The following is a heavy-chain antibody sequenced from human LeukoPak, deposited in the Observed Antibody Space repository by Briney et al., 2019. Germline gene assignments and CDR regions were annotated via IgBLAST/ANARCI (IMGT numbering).Heavy chain of an antibody. D-gene: IGHD6-6*01. J-gene: IGHJ4*02. CDR1: GYTFTNYD. CDR2: MNPKSGNT. Sequence: ASVKVSCKASGYTFTNYDINWVRQATGQGLEWMGWMNPKSGNTGYAQKFQDRVTITRDTSRSTVYIELSSLRSEDTAVYYCARGRYSSSDDYWGQGTLVTVSS. CDR3: ARGRYSSSDDY. V-gene: IGHV1-8*03.